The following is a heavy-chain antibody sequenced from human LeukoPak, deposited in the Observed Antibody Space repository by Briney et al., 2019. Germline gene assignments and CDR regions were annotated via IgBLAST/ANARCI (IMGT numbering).Heavy chain of an antibody. CDR1: GFTFSSYA. V-gene: IGHV3-23*01. CDR3: ARVQDSSGYYFPTPFDY. D-gene: IGHD3-22*01. J-gene: IGHJ4*02. Sequence: PGGSLRLSCAASGFTFSSYAMSWVRQAPGKGLEWVSAISGSGGSTYYADSVKGRFTISRDNAKNSLYLQMNSLRDEDTAVYYCARVQDSSGYYFPTPFDYWGQGTLVTVSS. CDR2: ISGSGGST.